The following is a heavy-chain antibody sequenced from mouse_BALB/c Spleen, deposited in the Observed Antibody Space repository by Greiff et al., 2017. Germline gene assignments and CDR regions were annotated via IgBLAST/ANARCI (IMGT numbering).Heavy chain of an antibody. D-gene: IGHD1-1*01. CDR1: GFSLTSYG. CDR3: ARDQGNYYGSSDY. J-gene: IGHJ2*01. V-gene: IGHV2-9*02. Sequence: VQGVESGPGLVAPSQSLSITCTVSGFSLTSYGVHWVRQPPGKGLEWLGVIWAGGSTNYNSALMSRLSISKDNSKSQVFLKMNSLQTDDTAMYYCARDQGNYYGSSDYWGQGTTLTVSS. CDR2: IWAGGST.